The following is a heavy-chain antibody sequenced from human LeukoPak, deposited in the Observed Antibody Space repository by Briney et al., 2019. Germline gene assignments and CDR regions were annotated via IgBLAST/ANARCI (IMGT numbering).Heavy chain of an antibody. CDR3: AKDLGITEYYGMDV. V-gene: IGHV3-9*01. CDR2: ISWNSGSI. CDR1: GFTFDDYA. D-gene: IGHD7-27*01. J-gene: IGHJ6*02. Sequence: GGSLRLSCAASGFTFDDYAMHWVRQAPGKGLEWVSGISWNSGSIGYADSVKGRFTISRDNAKNSLYLRMNSLRAEDTALYYCAKDLGITEYYGMDVWGQGTTVTVSS.